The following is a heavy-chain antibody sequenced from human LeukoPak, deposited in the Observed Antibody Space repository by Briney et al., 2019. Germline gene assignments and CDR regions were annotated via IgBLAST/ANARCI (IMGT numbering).Heavy chain of an antibody. V-gene: IGHV3-48*01. J-gene: IGHJ4*02. CDR2: ISGSSSTI. CDR3: ASDSSSGYFYNY. Sequence: GGSLRLSCATSGFTFSTYSMNWVRQAPGKGLEWISYISGSSSTIYYADSVKARFTISRDNAKNSLYLQMNSLGAEDTAVYYCASDSSSGYFYNYWGQGTLVTVSS. D-gene: IGHD3-22*01. CDR1: GFTFSTYS.